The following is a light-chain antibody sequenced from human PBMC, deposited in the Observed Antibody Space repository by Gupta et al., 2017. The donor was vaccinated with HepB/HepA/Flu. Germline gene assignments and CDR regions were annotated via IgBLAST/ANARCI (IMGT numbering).Light chain of an antibody. CDR3: QQRSNWHS. Sequence: EIVLTQSPATLSLSPGERATLSCRASQSVSSYLAWYQQKPGQAPRLLIYDASNSANGIPDRFSGSGSGTDFTLTSSSLEPEDFAVYYGQQRSNWHSFGQGTKVEIK. CDR2: DAS. V-gene: IGKV3-11*01. CDR1: QSVSSY. J-gene: IGKJ1*01.